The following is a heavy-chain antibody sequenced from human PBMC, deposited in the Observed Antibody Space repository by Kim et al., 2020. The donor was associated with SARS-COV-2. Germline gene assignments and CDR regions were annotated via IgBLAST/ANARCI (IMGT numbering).Heavy chain of an antibody. J-gene: IGHJ6*02. CDR3: ARLPLGVDTAMDIPPQYYYYYGMYV. Sequence: GGSLRLSCAASGFTFSSYSMNWVRQAPGKGLEWVSSISSSSSYIYYADSVKGRFTISRDNAKNSLYLQMNSLRAEDTAVYYCARLPLGVDTAMDIPPQYYYYYGMYVWGQGTTVTVSS. CDR1: GFTFSSYS. D-gene: IGHD5-18*01. V-gene: IGHV3-21*01. CDR2: ISSSSSYI.